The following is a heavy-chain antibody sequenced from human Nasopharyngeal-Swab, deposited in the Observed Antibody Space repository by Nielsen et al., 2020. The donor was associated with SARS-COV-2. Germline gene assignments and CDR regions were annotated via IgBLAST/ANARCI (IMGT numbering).Heavy chain of an antibody. V-gene: IGHV1-8*02. CDR2: MNPNSGNT. Sequence: ASVKVSCKASGYTFTSYGINWLRQATGQGLEWMGWMNPNSGNTGYAQKFQGRVTRTRNTSISTAYMELSSLRSEDTAVYYCARGEGFWSGYLYYYYYYGMDVWGQGTTVTVSS. J-gene: IGHJ6*02. CDR1: GYTFTSYG. D-gene: IGHD3-3*01. CDR3: ARGEGFWSGYLYYYYYYGMDV.